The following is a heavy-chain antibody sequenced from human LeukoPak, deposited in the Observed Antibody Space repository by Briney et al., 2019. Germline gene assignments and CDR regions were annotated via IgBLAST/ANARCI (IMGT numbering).Heavy chain of an antibody. CDR1: GFTFSSYE. Sequence: GGSLRLSCAASGFTFSSYEMNWVRQAPGKGVEWVSFISNNGDIITYVDSVKGRFTISRDNAKNSLYLQMNSLRDEDTGFYYCARLYGVYLIDYWGQGTLVTVSS. D-gene: IGHD4-17*01. J-gene: IGHJ4*02. CDR3: ARLYGVYLIDY. CDR2: ISNNGDII. V-gene: IGHV3-48*03.